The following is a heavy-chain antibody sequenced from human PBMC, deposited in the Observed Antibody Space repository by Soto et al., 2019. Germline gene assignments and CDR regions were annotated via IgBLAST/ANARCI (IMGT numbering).Heavy chain of an antibody. CDR2: IYYSGST. Sequence: SKTLSLTCTVSGGSISSGDYYWSWIRQPPGKGLEWIGYIYYSGSTYYNPSLKSRVTISVDTSKNQFSLKLSSVTAADTAVYYCARDDRLRLGESSYYYWGQGTLVTVSS. D-gene: IGHD3-16*02. J-gene: IGHJ4*02. CDR1: GGSISSGDYY. CDR3: ARDDRLRLGESSYYY. V-gene: IGHV4-30-4*01.